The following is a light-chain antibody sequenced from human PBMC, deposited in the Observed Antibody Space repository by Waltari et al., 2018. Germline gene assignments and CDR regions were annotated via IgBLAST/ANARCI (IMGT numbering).Light chain of an antibody. CDR2: QDT. Sequence: SYELTQPPSVSVSPGQTASITCSGDQLGNKDVSWYQQKPGQSPVLIIYQDTKRPSGIPGRLSASNSGNTAPLTISGTQVMDEGDYYCQAWDTISAGLGGGTKLTVL. CDR3: QAWDTISAG. CDR1: QLGNKD. J-gene: IGLJ2*01. V-gene: IGLV3-1*01.